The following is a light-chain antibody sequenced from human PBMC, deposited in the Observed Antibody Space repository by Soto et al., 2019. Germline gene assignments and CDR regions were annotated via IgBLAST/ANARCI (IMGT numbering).Light chain of an antibody. J-gene: IGLJ2*01. Sequence: QSVLTQPASVSGSPGQSITISCTGTSSDVGGYNYVSWYQQHPGKAPKLMIYDVSSRPSGVSNRFSGSKSGNTASLTISGLQAEDEADYYCSSYTSSSTLGLGGGTQLTVL. CDR3: SSYTSSSTLG. CDR2: DVS. CDR1: SSDVGGYNY. V-gene: IGLV2-14*01.